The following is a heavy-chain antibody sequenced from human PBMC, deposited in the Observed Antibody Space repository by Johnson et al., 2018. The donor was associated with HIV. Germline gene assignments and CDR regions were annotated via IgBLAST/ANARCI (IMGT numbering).Heavy chain of an antibody. CDR3: AKGRKPSDWYRSAFDI. CDR1: GFTFSSYA. Sequence: QVQLVESGGGVVQPGRSLRLSCAASGFTFSSYAMHWVRQAPGKGLEWVAVISYDGSNKYYADSVKGRFTISRDNSNNTLYLQMNSLRAEDTAVYYCAKGRKPSDWYRSAFDIWGQGTMVTVSS. CDR2: ISYDGSNK. J-gene: IGHJ3*02. V-gene: IGHV3-30-3*01. D-gene: IGHD3-9*01.